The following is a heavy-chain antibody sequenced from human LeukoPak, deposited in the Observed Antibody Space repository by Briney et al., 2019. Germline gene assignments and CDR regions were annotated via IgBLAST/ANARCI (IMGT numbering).Heavy chain of an antibody. D-gene: IGHD3-3*01. CDR2: IYTSGGT. CDR3: ASSVGYDFWSGYFAQFDP. CDR1: GGSISSYY. V-gene: IGHV4-4*07. J-gene: IGHJ5*02. Sequence: SETLSLTCTVYGGSISSYYWSWIRQPAGKGLEWIGRIYTSGGTNYNPSLKSRVTMSVDTSKNQFSLKLSSVTAADTAVYYCASSVGYDFWSGYFAQFDPWGQGTLVTVSS.